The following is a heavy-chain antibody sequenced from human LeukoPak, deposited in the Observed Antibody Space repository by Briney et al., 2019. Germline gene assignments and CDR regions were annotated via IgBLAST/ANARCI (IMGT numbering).Heavy chain of an antibody. D-gene: IGHD2-21*02. CDR3: SGVVTTLYY. J-gene: IGHJ4*02. Sequence: GGSLTLSCAASGFTFSGSAIHWVRQACGEGLEWVGRIGTRGNDYGTAYAESVKGRFTISRDNSKNTAYLQMNSLRTEDTAVYYCSGVVTTLYYWGQGTLVLVSA. V-gene: IGHV3-73*01. CDR2: IGTRGNDYGT. CDR1: GFTFSGSA.